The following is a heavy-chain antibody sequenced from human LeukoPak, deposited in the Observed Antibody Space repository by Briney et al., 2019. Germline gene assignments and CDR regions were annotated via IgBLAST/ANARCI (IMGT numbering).Heavy chain of an antibody. D-gene: IGHD1-26*01. J-gene: IGHJ4*02. CDR3: TRGLRGEILQTGY. V-gene: IGHV1-8*01. Sequence: GASVKVSCEASGYMFTNHDIHWVRQAPGQGLEWMGWMSPTTGNAGYAQKFQGRVTMTRDTSINTAYLELSSLTSEDTAVYFCTRGLRGEILQTGYWGQGTLVTVSS. CDR2: MSPTTGNA. CDR1: GYMFTNHD.